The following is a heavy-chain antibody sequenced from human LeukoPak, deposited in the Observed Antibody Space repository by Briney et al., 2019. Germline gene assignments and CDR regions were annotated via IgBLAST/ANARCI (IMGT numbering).Heavy chain of an antibody. D-gene: IGHD6-13*01. V-gene: IGHV1-8*01. CDR2: MNLNSGNT. Sequence: ASVKVSCKASGYTFTSYDINWVRQATGQGLEWMGWMNLNSGNTGYAQKHQGRVTMTIDTSTSTAYMELRGLRSDDTAIYYCARDLKSAASYWGQGTLVTVSS. CDR3: ARDLKSAASY. J-gene: IGHJ4*02. CDR1: GYTFTSYD.